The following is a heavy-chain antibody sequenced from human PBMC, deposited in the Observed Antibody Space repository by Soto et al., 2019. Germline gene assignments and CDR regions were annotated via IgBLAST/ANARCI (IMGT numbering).Heavy chain of an antibody. J-gene: IGHJ2*01. D-gene: IGHD2-8*02. Sequence: QLQLQESGPGLVKPSETLSLTCTVSGGSITSSSYYWGWVRQPPGKGLEWIATISYSGSTHYTPSSTNGVIICVATSTNQFIVTLMAVTSADPAAYSCGGNHGFYGTSVNDTRARDFDLWGRGTLVTVSS. CDR1: GGSITSSSYY. V-gene: IGHV4-39*01. CDR3: GGNHGFYGTSVNDTRARDFDL. CDR2: ISYSGST.